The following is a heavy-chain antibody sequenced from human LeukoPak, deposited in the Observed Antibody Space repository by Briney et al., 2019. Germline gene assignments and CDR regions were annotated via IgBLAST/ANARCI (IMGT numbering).Heavy chain of an antibody. CDR3: ARGGYSSSWYWDY. Sequence: GASVKVSCKASGYTFTSYGISWVRQAPGQGLEWMGWINPNSGGTNYAQKFQGRVTMTRDTSISTAYMELSRLRSDDTAVYYCARGGYSSSWYWDYWGQGTLVTVSS. J-gene: IGHJ4*02. CDR2: INPNSGGT. D-gene: IGHD6-13*01. CDR1: GYTFTSYG. V-gene: IGHV1-2*02.